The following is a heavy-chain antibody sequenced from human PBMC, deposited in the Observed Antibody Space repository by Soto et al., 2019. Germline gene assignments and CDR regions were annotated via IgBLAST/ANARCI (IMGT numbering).Heavy chain of an antibody. CDR2: IYYSGST. CDR3: ARDKVYSSGWIDY. J-gene: IGHJ4*02. D-gene: IGHD6-19*01. Sequence: SETLSLTCTASGGSISSYYWSWIRQPPGKGLEWIGYIYYSGSTNYNPSLKSRVTISVDTSKNQFSLKLSSVTAADTAVYYCARDKVYSSGWIDYWGQGTLVTVSS. V-gene: IGHV4-59*01. CDR1: GGSISSYY.